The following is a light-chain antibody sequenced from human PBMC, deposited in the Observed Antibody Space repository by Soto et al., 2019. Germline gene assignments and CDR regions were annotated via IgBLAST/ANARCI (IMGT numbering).Light chain of an antibody. Sequence: ALTQPASVSGSPGQSITISCTGTSSDVGSYNLVSWYQQHPGKAPKLMISEVSKRPSGVSNRFSGSKSGSTASLTISGLQAEDEADYYCCSYAGSSTFYVFGTGTKVTVL. V-gene: IGLV2-23*02. J-gene: IGLJ1*01. CDR3: CSYAGSSTFYV. CDR2: EVS. CDR1: SSDVGSYNL.